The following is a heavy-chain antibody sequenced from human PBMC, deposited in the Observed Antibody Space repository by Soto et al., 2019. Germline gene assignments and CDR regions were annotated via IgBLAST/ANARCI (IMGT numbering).Heavy chain of an antibody. V-gene: IGHV3-15*07. CDR3: TRIPGPYCLAYCSSTSCLCPNPTSDAFDI. J-gene: IGHJ3*02. D-gene: IGHD2-2*01. Sequence: GGSLRLSCAASGFIFSNAWINWVRQAPGKGLEWVGRIKSKADGGTTEYAASVKGRFTISRDDSKSIAYLQMNSLKTEDTAVYYCTRIPGPYCLAYCSSTSCLCPNPTSDAFDIWGQGTMVTVSS. CDR1: GFIFSNAW. CDR2: IKSKADGGTT.